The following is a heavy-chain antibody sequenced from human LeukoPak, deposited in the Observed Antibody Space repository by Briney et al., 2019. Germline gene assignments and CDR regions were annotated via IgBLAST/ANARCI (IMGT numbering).Heavy chain of an antibody. V-gene: IGHV3-48*03. CDR1: RFTFSSYE. Sequence: GGSLRLSCAASRFTFSSYEMNWVRQAPGKGLEWVSYISSSGSTIYYADSVKGRFTISRDNAKNSLYLQMNSLRAEDTAVYYCARDPGYSYGLDYWGQGTLVTVSS. J-gene: IGHJ4*02. CDR2: ISSSGSTI. D-gene: IGHD5-18*01. CDR3: ARDPGYSYGLDY.